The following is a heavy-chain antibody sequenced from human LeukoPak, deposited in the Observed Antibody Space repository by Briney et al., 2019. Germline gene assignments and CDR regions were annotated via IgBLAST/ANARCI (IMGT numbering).Heavy chain of an antibody. CDR1: GYTFTGYY. CDR2: INPNSGGT. J-gene: IGHJ4*02. V-gene: IGHV1-2*02. Sequence: ASVKVSCKASGYTFTGYYMHWVRQAPGQGLEWMGWINPNSGGTNYAQKFQGRVTMTRDTSISTAYMELSRLRSDDTAVYYCARRRLYDSSGYYPGWVDYWGQGTLVTVSS. D-gene: IGHD3-22*01. CDR3: ARRRLYDSSGYYPGWVDY.